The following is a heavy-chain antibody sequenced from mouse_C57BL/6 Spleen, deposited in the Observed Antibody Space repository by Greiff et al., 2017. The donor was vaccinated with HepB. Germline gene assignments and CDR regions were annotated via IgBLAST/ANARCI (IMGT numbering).Heavy chain of an antibody. CDR2: ISSGGSYT. J-gene: IGHJ2*01. Sequence: EVQGVESGGDLVKPGGSLKLSCAASGFTFSSYGMSWVRQTPDKRLEWVATISSGGSYTYYPDSVKGRFTISRDNAKNTLYLQMSSLKSEDTAMYYCARHEDSQATLVYFDYWGQGTTLTVSS. CDR3: ARHEDSQATLVYFDY. CDR1: GFTFSSYG. D-gene: IGHD3-2*02. V-gene: IGHV5-6*01.